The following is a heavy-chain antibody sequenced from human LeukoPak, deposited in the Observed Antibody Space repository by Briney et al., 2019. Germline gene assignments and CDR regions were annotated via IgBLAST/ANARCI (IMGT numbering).Heavy chain of an antibody. CDR2: INHSGST. Sequence: SETLSLTCAVYGGSFSGYYWSWIRQPPGKGLEWIGEINHSGSTNYNPSLKSRVTISVDTSKNQFSLKLSSVTAADTAVYYCAREVYGSGTNIDYWGQGTLVTVSS. CDR1: GGSFSGYY. D-gene: IGHD3-10*01. J-gene: IGHJ4*02. V-gene: IGHV4-34*01. CDR3: AREVYGSGTNIDY.